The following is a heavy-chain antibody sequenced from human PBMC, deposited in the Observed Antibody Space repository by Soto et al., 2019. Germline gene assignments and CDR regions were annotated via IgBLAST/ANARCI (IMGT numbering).Heavy chain of an antibody. CDR1: GYTFTSYY. J-gene: IGHJ5*02. Sequence: ASVKVSCKASGYTFTSYYMHWVRQAPGQGLEWMGIINPSGGSTSYAQKFQGRVTMTRDTSTSTVYMELSSLRSEDTAVYYCARNFYDSSGYYYVAPRWLWFDPWGQGTLDTVSS. CDR3: ARNFYDSSGYYYVAPRWLWFDP. V-gene: IGHV1-46*01. D-gene: IGHD3-22*01. CDR2: INPSGGST.